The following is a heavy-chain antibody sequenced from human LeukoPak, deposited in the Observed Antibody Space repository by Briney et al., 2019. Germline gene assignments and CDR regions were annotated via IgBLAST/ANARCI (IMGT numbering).Heavy chain of an antibody. D-gene: IGHD3-22*01. CDR2: IWYDGSNK. Sequence: GGSLRLSCAASGFTFSYYGMHWVRQAPGKGLEWVAVIWYDGSNKYYADSVKGRFTISRDNSKNTLYLQMNSLRAEDTAVYYCARGNYDSSGYLDQWGQGTLVTVSS. J-gene: IGHJ5*02. CDR3: ARGNYDSSGYLDQ. V-gene: IGHV3-33*01. CDR1: GFTFSYYG.